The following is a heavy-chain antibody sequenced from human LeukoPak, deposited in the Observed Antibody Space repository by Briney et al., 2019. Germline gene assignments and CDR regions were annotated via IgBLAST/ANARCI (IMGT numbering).Heavy chain of an antibody. V-gene: IGHV3-48*01. D-gene: IGHD6-13*01. Sequence: GSLRLSCAASGFTFSSYGMTWVRQAPGKGLEWVSYISSSSSTIYYADSVKGRFTISRDNAKNSLYLQLNSLRAEDTAVYYCAREGSSSWYRGRLDYWGQGTLVTVSS. CDR2: ISSSSSTI. CDR3: AREGSSSWYRGRLDY. J-gene: IGHJ4*02. CDR1: GFTFSSYG.